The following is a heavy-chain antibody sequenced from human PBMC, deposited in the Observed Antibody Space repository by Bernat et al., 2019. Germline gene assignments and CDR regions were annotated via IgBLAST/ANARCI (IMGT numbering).Heavy chain of an antibody. CDR1: GYSFTSYW. D-gene: IGHD3-10*01. V-gene: IGHV5-51*01. J-gene: IGHJ3*02. CDR2: IYPGDSDT. Sequence: EVQLVQSGAEVKKPGESLKISCKGSGYSFTSYWIGWVRQMPGKGLEWMGIIYPGDSDTRYSPSFQGQVPISADKSISTAYLQWSSLKASDTAMYYCAGQDDGLGSYYNLAGNAFDIWGQGTMVTVSS. CDR3: AGQDDGLGSYYNLAGNAFDI.